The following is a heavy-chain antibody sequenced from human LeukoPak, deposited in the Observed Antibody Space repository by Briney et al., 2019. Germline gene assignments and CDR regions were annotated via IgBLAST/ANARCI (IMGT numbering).Heavy chain of an antibody. CDR2: INPDGSQK. V-gene: IGHV3-7*01. CDR1: GFTFSGNW. D-gene: IGHD5-12*01. Sequence: PGGSLTLSCEASGFTFSGNWMSWVRQAPGKGLEWVASINPDGSQKLYVDSVKGRFTISRDNTKSSLYLQMNSLGAEDTAMYYCARTYERELDYWGQGTLVTVSS. J-gene: IGHJ4*02. CDR3: ARTYERELDY.